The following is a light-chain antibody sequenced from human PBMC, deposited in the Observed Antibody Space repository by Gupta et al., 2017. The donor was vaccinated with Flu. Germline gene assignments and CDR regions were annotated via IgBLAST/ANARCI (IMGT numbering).Light chain of an antibody. CDR3: QQYGSSPT. V-gene: IGKV3-20*01. CDR2: AAS. J-gene: IGKJ1*01. CDR1: QSVSSSY. Sequence: EIVLTQSPGTLSLSPGERATLSCRASQSVSSSYLAWYQQKPGQAPRLLIYAASSRATGIPDRCSGSGSGTDFTLTISRLDPEDFAVYYCQQYGSSPTFGQGTKVEIK.